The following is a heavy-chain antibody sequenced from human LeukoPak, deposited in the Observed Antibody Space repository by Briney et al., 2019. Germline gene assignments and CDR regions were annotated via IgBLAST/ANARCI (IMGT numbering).Heavy chain of an antibody. Sequence: TSQTLSLTCAVSAGSISSGGYSWSWIRQPPGKGLEGIGYIFHSGSTYHNPSLKSRVTISVDRSKKQFSLKLSSVTAADTVVYYCARGSRYAGYQPRPRYFDYWGQGTLVTVSS. CDR1: AGSISSGGYS. J-gene: IGHJ4*02. D-gene: IGHD2-8*01. V-gene: IGHV4-30-2*01. CDR3: ARGSRYAGYQPRPRYFDY. CDR2: IFHSGST.